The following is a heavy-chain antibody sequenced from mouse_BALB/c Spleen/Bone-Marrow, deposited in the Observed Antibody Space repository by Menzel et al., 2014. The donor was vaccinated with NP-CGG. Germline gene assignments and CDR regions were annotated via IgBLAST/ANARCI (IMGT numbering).Heavy chain of an antibody. J-gene: IGHJ4*01. Sequence: EVHLVESGGGLVQPGGSRKLSCAASGFTFSSFGMHWVRPAPEKGLEWVAYISNGSSTIYYADTVKGRFTISRDNPKNTLFLQMTSLRSEDTAMYYCARKGAMITHYYAMDYWSQGTSVTVSS. V-gene: IGHV5-17*02. CDR1: GFTFSSFG. CDR2: ISNGSSTI. D-gene: IGHD2-4*01. CDR3: ARKGAMITHYYAMDY.